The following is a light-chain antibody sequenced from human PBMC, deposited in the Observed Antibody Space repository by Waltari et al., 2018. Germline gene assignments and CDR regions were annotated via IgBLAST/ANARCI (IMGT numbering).Light chain of an antibody. CDR3: QQTVTTPPEFT. J-gene: IGKJ2*01. CDR2: AAS. V-gene: IGKV1-39*01. CDR1: QNIRTY. Sequence: DTLSIQSRSSLSASVGDTVTISCRASQNIRTYLNWYQQKPGRAPRILIYAASSLHSGVPSRFSGSGSGTDFTLTISSLQPEDFATYYCQQTVTTPPEFTFGLGTKLQIK.